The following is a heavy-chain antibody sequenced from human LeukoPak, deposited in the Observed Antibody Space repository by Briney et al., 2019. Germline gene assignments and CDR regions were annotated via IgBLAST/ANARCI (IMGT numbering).Heavy chain of an antibody. V-gene: IGHV3-30*02. J-gene: IGHJ4*02. Sequence: GGSLRLSCAASGFTFSSYGMHWVRQAPGKGLEWVAFIRYDGSNKYYADSVKGRFTISRDNSKNTLYLQMNSLRAEDTAVYYCAKDTEYYDFWSGYHDYWGQGTLVTVSS. CDR1: GFTFSSYG. CDR3: AKDTEYYDFWSGYHDY. CDR2: IRYDGSNK. D-gene: IGHD3-3*01.